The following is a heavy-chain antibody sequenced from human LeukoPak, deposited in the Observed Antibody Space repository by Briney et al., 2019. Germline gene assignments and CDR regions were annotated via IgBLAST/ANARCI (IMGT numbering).Heavy chain of an antibody. D-gene: IGHD4-17*01. V-gene: IGHV4-59*01. CDR3: ARGYGYYYYYYMDV. J-gene: IGHJ6*03. Sequence: SETLSLTCTVSDGSITNYYWTWIRQPPGKGLEWIGFISDSENTDYNPSPESRVTISLDTSKNQFSLKLTSVTAADTAVYYCARGYGYYYYYYMDVWGKGTTVTVPS. CDR2: ISDSENT. CDR1: DGSITNYY.